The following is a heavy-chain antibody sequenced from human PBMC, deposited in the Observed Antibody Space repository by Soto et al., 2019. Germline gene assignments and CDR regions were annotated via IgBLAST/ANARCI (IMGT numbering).Heavy chain of an antibody. V-gene: IGHV2-5*01. CDR1: GFSHSTSGVA. J-gene: IGHJ5*02. D-gene: IGHD2-21*02. Sequence: QITLKESGLTLVKPTQTLTLTCTLSGFSHSTSGVAVGWIRQPPGKALEWLGHIYWNDDKYYSTSLKSRLSLTKDTSKNQVVLTMTNVDPVDTGTYYCARLLTAALFSYDLWGQGTLVTVSS. CDR2: IYWNDDK. CDR3: ARLLTAALFSYDL.